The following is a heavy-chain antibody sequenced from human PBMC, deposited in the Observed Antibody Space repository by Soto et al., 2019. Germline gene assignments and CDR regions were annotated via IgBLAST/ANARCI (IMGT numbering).Heavy chain of an antibody. CDR1: GGSISSNSYY. D-gene: IGHD3-16*01. V-gene: IGHV4-39*01. Sequence: PSETLSLTCTVSGGSISSNSYYWAWIRQPPGKGLEWIGNIYYSGTTYYNPSLKSRVTISVDTSKNQFSLKLSSVTAADTAVYYCARHKGGYYSGVAVWGQGTTVTVSS. CDR2: IYYSGTT. CDR3: ARHKGGYYSGVAV. J-gene: IGHJ6*02.